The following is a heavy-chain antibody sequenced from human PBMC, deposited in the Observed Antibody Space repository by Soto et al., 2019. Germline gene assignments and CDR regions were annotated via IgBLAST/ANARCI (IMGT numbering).Heavy chain of an antibody. V-gene: IGHV1-2*02. CDR3: ARDLGGYDSYGPDK. CDR2: INLNSGDT. CDR1: GDTFTDSS. D-gene: IGHD5-12*01. J-gene: IGHJ4*02. Sequence: ASVKVSCKTSGDTFTDSSMHWVRQDPGQGLEWMGWINLNSGDTNYAEKFRGRVTMTRDTSIITAYMELTRLKSDDTAVYYCARDLGGYDSYGPDKWGQGTLVTVSS.